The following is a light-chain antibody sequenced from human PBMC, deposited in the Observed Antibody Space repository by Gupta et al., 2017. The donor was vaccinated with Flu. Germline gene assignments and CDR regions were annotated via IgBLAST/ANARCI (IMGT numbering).Light chain of an antibody. CDR1: QSISSSQ. CDR3: QQYGSSPQT. V-gene: IGKV3-20*01. Sequence: EIVLTQSPGNLSLYPGERATLSCRAIQSISSSQLAWYQQEPGQAPRLLIYGASSRATGIPYRFSGSGSGTDFTLTISRLEPEDFAIYYCQQYGSSPQTFGRGTKVEI. J-gene: IGKJ1*01. CDR2: GAS.